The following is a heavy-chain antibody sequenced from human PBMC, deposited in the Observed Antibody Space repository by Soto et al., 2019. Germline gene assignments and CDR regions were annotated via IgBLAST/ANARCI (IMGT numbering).Heavy chain of an antibody. D-gene: IGHD2-8*01. V-gene: IGHV3-23*01. Sequence: PRVSLRLSFAPYGFSFRNFSMSWVRQAPGRGLEWVSAISGSGGSTYYAYSGKGRFTISRDNSKNTLYLQMNSLRAEDTAVYYCAKDGQGYCTNGVSYGSQYQVDVWGKGTTVTVSS. CDR2: ISGSGGST. CDR1: GFSFRNFS. CDR3: AKDGQGYCTNGVSYGSQYQVDV. J-gene: IGHJ6*04.